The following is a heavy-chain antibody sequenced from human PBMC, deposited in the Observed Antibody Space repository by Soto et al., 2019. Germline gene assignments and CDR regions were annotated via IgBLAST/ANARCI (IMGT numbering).Heavy chain of an antibody. J-gene: IGHJ4*02. D-gene: IGHD3-10*01. CDR1: GGTFSSYA. V-gene: IGHV1-69*06. CDR3: ARADGSWSYYNLDY. Sequence: QVQLVQSGAEVKKPGSSVKVSCKASGGTFSSYAISWVRQAPGQGLEWMGGIIPIFGTANDAKKFQGSVTITADKSTSTACMELSSLRSEDTAVYYCARADGSWSYYNLDYWGQGTLVTVSS. CDR2: IIPIFGTA.